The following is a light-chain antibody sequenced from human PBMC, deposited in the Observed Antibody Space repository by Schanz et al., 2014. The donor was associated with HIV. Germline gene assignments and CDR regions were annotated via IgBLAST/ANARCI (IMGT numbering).Light chain of an antibody. CDR2: KNN. V-gene: IGLV1-47*01. Sequence: QSVLTQPPSTSGTPGQRVIISCSGSTSNIGSNTVNWYQQLPGTAPKLLIYKNNRRPSGVPERFSGSKSGTSASLAISGLRAEDEADYYCSAWDDSRRGQVVFGGGTKLTVL. CDR3: SAWDDSRRGQVV. J-gene: IGLJ2*01. CDR1: TSNIGSNT.